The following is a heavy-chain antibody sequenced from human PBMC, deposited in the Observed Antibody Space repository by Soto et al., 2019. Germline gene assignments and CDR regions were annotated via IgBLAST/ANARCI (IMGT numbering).Heavy chain of an antibody. Sequence: QITLKESGPTLVKPTQTLTLTCTFSGFSLNSRGVGVGWIRQPPGKALEWLALIYWNDDTRYRPSLKSRLTITRDTSKNQVDLTLTNMEPVDTATYYCANRQGWWDPFDYWGPGTLVTVSS. CDR1: GFSLNSRGVG. J-gene: IGHJ4*02. V-gene: IGHV2-5*01. D-gene: IGHD1-26*01. CDR3: ANRQGWWDPFDY. CDR2: IYWNDDT.